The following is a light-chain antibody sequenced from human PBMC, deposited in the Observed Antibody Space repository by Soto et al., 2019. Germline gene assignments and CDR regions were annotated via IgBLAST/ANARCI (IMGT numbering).Light chain of an antibody. CDR3: QSAFT. Sequence: DIQMTQSPSTLSASVGDRVTITCRASQSFNSWLAWYQQKPGNAPTLLIYKASSLEGGVPSRFSGSGSGTEFTLTISSLQPDDVSTYFCQSAFTFGPGTKVDSK. CDR1: QSFNSW. V-gene: IGKV1-5*03. J-gene: IGKJ3*01. CDR2: KAS.